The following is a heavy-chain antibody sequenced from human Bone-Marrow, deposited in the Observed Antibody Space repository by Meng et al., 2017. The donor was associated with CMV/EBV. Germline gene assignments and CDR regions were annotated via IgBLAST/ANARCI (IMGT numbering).Heavy chain of an antibody. CDR1: GASISTSSYY. CDR2: VYYSGTT. D-gene: IGHD2-2*01. J-gene: IGHJ6*02. Sequence: SETLSLTCTVSGASISTSSYYWGWIRLPPGKGLEWIGSVYYSGTTHYNPSLRSRVTISSDTSKNQFSLKLTSVTAADTAVYYCVRDPELLVPAAATYYYYYGMDVWGQGTTVTVSS. CDR3: VRDPELLVPAAATYYYYYGMDV. V-gene: IGHV4-39*07.